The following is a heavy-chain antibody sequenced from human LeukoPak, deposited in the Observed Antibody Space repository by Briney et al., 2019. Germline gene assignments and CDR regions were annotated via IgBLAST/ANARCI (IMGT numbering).Heavy chain of an antibody. J-gene: IGHJ4*02. CDR3: ARGTGSGSWEIYFDY. V-gene: IGHV3-21*01. CDR2: ISSSSSYI. Sequence: GGSLRLSCAASGFTFSSYSMNWVRQAPGKGLEWVSSISSSSSYIYYADSVKGRLTISRDNAKNSLYLQMNSLRAEDTAVYYCARGTGSGSWEIYFDYWGQGTLVTVSS. CDR1: GFTFSSYS. D-gene: IGHD3-10*01.